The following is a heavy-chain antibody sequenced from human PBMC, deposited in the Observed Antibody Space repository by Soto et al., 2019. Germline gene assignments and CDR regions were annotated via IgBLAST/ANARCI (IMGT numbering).Heavy chain of an antibody. D-gene: IGHD3-22*01. V-gene: IGHV4-4*07. CDR2: IYSSGIT. Sequence: LSLTCTVSGDSISGYYWTWIRQPAGKGLEWIGRIYSSGITNFNPSLKGRVTMSVDTPKNQFSLKVNSVTAADTAVYYCARIYDSSGYCEFDYWGQGTLVTVSS. J-gene: IGHJ4*02. CDR3: ARIYDSSGYCEFDY. CDR1: GDSISGYY.